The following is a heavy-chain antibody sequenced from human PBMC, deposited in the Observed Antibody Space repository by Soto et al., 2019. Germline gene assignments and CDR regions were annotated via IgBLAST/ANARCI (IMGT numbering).Heavy chain of an antibody. CDR2: IHYSGRT. CDR3: TRGGDAYKNGH. D-gene: IGHD2-21*01. V-gene: IGHV4-61*01. Sequence: QVQLQESGPGLVKPSETLSLTCTVPGGSVHIGTYYWSWIRQPPGKGLEWIGFIHYSGRTNYNPSLKRRVTMSVDTSKNQFSLKLTAVNAADTAVYYCTRGGDAYKNGHWGQGTLVTVSS. J-gene: IGHJ4*02. CDR1: GGSVHIGTYY.